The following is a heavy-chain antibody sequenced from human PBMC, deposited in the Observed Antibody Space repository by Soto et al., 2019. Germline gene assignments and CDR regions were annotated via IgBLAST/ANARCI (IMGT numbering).Heavy chain of an antibody. V-gene: IGHV3-23*01. J-gene: IGHJ4*02. CDR3: AYSSTPVDS. Sequence: EVQLLESGGGLVQPGGSLRLSCAASGFTFSSYAMSWVRQAPGKGLEWVSAISGSGGSTYYADSVKGRFTFSGDNSKNTLYRQMNRVRAEDTAVYYCAYSSTPVDSWGQGTLVTVSS. CDR1: GFTFSSYA. CDR2: ISGSGGST. D-gene: IGHD6-13*01.